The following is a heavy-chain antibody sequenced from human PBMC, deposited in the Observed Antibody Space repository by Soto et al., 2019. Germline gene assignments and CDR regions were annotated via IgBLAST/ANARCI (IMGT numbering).Heavy chain of an antibody. CDR1: RFTFSNYA. CDR2: INSNGDRT. D-gene: IGHD3-10*01. Sequence: GGSLRLSCSVSRFTFSNYAIHWVRQAPGKGLEYVSAINSNGDRTFYADSVKGRFTISRDNSKNTLYLQMRSLRTEDMAVYYCVKGSLFSLGSGTSGGHDYWGQGTLVTVSS. CDR3: VKGSLFSLGSGTSGGHDY. J-gene: IGHJ4*02. V-gene: IGHV3-64D*06.